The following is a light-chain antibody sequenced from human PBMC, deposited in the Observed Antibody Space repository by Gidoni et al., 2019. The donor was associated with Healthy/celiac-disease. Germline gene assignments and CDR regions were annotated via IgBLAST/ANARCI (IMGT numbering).Light chain of an antibody. CDR2: AAS. J-gene: IGKJ5*01. CDR1: QSISSY. CDR3: QQSYSTPIT. Sequence: FQMTQSPSSLSASVGDRVTITCRASQSISSYLNLYQQKPRKAPKLLISAASSLHSRVPTRFSGSGSGTDFTLTISSLQPEDFATYYCQQSYSTPITFGQGTRLEIK. V-gene: IGKV1-39*01.